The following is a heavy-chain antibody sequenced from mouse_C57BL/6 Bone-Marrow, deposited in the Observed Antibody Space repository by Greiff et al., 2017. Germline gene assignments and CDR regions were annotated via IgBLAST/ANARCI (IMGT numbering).Heavy chain of an antibody. Sequence: VQLVESGAELVRPGTSVKVSCKASGYAFTNYLIEWVKQRPGQGLEWIGVIYPGSGGTNYNEKFKGKATLTADKSSSTAYMQLSSLTSEDSAVYFCARGYSCFFAYWGQGTLVTVSA. V-gene: IGHV1-54*01. J-gene: IGHJ3*01. CDR3: ARGYSCFFAY. CDR1: GYAFTNYL. D-gene: IGHD2-3*01. CDR2: IYPGSGGT.